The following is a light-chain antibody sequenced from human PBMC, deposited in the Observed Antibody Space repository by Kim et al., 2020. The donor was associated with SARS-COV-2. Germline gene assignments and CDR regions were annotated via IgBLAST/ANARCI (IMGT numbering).Light chain of an antibody. Sequence: GQTVTISCSGGSPNIGLNYVYWYQQLPGTAPKLLISRNDPRPAGVPDRFSASKSGTSASLAISGLRSEDEADYYCAAWDDRQTGPVFGGGTQLTVL. CDR3: AAWDDRQTGPV. CDR2: RND. J-gene: IGLJ3*02. CDR1: SPNIGLNY. V-gene: IGLV1-47*01.